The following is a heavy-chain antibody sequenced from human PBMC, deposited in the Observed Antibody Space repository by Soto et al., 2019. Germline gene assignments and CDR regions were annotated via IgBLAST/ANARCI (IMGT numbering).Heavy chain of an antibody. J-gene: IGHJ4*02. Sequence: EVQLLESGGGLVQPGGSLRLSCAASGFTFSSYAMSWVRQAPGKGLEWVSAISGSGGSTYYADSVKRRFTISRDNSKNTLYLQMNSLRAEDTAVYYCAKLGVVVVAATDFYFDYWGQGTLVTVSS. CDR2: ISGSGGST. CDR3: AKLGVVVVAATDFYFDY. D-gene: IGHD2-15*01. V-gene: IGHV3-23*01. CDR1: GFTFSSYA.